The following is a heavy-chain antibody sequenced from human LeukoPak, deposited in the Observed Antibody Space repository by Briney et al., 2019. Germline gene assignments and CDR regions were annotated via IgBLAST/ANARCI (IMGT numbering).Heavy chain of an antibody. D-gene: IGHD2-2*01. Sequence: ASVKVSSKASGGTFSSYAISWVRQAPGQGLEWMGGIIPIFGIANYAQKFRGRVTITADESTSTAYMELSSLRSEDTAVYYCARWRGGYCSSTSCYAPNWFDPWGQGTLVTVSS. J-gene: IGHJ5*02. CDR3: ARWRGGYCSSTSCYAPNWFDP. CDR2: IIPIFGIA. CDR1: GGTFSSYA. V-gene: IGHV1-69*13.